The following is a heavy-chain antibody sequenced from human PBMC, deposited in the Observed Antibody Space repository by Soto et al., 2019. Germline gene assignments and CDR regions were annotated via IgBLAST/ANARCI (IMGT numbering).Heavy chain of an antibody. Sequence: SVKVSCKASGFTFTSSAVQWVRQARGQRLEWIGWIVVGSGNTNYAQKFKEKVTITRDMSTSTAYMELSSLRSEDTAVYYCAAEGTYYDFWSGYLATTLGGYYYGMDVWGQGTTVTVSS. CDR2: IVVGSGNT. CDR1: GFTFTSSA. V-gene: IGHV1-58*01. D-gene: IGHD3-3*01. CDR3: AAEGTYYDFWSGYLATTLGGYYYGMDV. J-gene: IGHJ6*02.